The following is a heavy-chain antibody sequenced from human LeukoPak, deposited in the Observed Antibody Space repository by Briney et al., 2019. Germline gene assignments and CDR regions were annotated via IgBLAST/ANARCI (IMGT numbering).Heavy chain of an antibody. CDR2: INPNSGGT. CDR3: ARSAHHDTSGYYIDY. J-gene: IGHJ4*02. Sequence: ASVKVSCKASAYIFSGYYMNWVRQAPGQGLERVGWINPNSGGTNYAQKFQARVTMTRDTSISTVYMEVNSLRSDDTAVYYCARSAHHDTSGYYIDYWGQGTLVTVSS. CDR1: AYIFSGYY. V-gene: IGHV1-2*02. D-gene: IGHD3-22*01.